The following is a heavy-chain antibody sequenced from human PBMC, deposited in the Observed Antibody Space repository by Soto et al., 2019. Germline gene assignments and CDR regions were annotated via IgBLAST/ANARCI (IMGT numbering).Heavy chain of an antibody. CDR1: GGSFSGYY. V-gene: IGHV4-34*01. CDR2: IDHSGYT. CDR3: ARVRDWFDP. J-gene: IGHJ5*02. Sequence: ETLSLTCAVYGGSFSGYYWNWIRQPPGKGLEWIGEIDHSGYTNYNPSLKSRVTISVDTSKNQFSLRLTSVTAADTAVYYCARVRDWFDPWGQGTLVTVSS. D-gene: IGHD3-3*01.